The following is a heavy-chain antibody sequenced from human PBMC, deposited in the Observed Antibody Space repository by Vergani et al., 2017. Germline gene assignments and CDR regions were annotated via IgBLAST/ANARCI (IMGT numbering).Heavy chain of an antibody. V-gene: IGHV7-4-1*02. CDR3: ARGDDSSGRKGDY. Sequence: QVQLVQSGAEVKKPGASVKVSCKASGYTFTDYFMHWVRQAPGQRPEWMGWINTKTGRSTYAPGFTGRFVFSLDTSVSTAHLQISGLKADDTAVYYCARGDDSSGRKGDYWGQGTLVTVSS. CDR1: GYTFTDYF. CDR2: INTKTGRS. J-gene: IGHJ4*02. D-gene: IGHD3-22*01.